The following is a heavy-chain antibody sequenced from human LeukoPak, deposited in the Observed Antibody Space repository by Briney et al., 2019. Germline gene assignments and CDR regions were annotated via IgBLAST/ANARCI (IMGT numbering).Heavy chain of an antibody. CDR1: GGTFSSYA. J-gene: IGHJ6*04. Sequence: GASVKVSCKASGGTFSSYAISWVGQAPGQGLEWMGGIIPIFGTANYAQKFQGRVTITADQSTSTAYMELSSLTSEDTAVYYCARQRRRATVTTLTSSVDYGMDVWGKGTTVTVSS. CDR3: ARQRRRATVTTLTSSVDYGMDV. CDR2: IIPIFGTA. D-gene: IGHD4-17*01. V-gene: IGHV1-69*01.